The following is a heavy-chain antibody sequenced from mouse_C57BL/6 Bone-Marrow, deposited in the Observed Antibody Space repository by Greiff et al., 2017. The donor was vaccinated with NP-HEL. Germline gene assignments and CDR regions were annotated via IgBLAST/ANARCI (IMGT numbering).Heavy chain of an antibody. D-gene: IGHD2-5*01. CDR3: TTTYYSKEFAY. Sequence: VQLKQSGAELVRPGASVKLSCTASGFNIKDDYMHWVKQRPEQGLEWIGWIDPENGDTEYASKFQGKATITADTSSNTAYLQLSSLTSEDTAVYYCTTTYYSKEFAYWGQGTLVTVSA. CDR1: GFNIKDDY. J-gene: IGHJ3*01. CDR2: IDPENGDT. V-gene: IGHV14-4*01.